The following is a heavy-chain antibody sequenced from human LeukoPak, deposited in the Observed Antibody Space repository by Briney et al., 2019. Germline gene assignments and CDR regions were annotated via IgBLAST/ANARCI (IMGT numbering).Heavy chain of an antibody. CDR2: IDTNTGNP. D-gene: IGHD3-10*01. Sequence: ASVKVSCKASGYTFTNHAINWVRQAPGQGLEYMGWIDTNTGNPSYAQAFTGRIVFSLDNSVSTAYLEIRSLKAEDSAVYFCARRSMVQHMDVWGKGTTVIVSS. CDR1: GYTFTNHA. J-gene: IGHJ6*03. CDR3: ARRSMVQHMDV. V-gene: IGHV7-4-1*02.